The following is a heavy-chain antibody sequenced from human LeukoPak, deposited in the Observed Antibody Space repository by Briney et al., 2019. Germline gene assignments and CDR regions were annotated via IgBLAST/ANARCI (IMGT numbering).Heavy chain of an antibody. D-gene: IGHD6-19*01. CDR1: GGSFSGYY. Sequence: SETLSLTCAVYGGSFSGYYWSWIRQPPGKGLEWIGEINHSGSTNYNPSLKSRVTISVDTSKNQFSLKLSSVTAADTAVYYCASRQWRVNWFDPWGQGTLVIVSS. CDR2: INHSGST. CDR3: ASRQWRVNWFDP. J-gene: IGHJ5*02. V-gene: IGHV4-34*01.